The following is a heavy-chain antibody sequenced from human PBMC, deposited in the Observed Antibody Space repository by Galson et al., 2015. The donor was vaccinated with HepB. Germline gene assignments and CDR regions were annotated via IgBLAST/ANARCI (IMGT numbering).Heavy chain of an antibody. CDR2: IYPADSDT. CDR3: ATTVTTAGYYFDY. J-gene: IGHJ4*02. V-gene: IGHV5-51*01. Sequence: QSGAEVKKPGESLKISCKGSGYSFRSYWIGWMRQMPGKGLEWMGLIYPADSDTRYSPSFQGQITISVDESISTAYLQWSSLRASDTAMYCCATTVTTAGYYFDYWGQGTRVTVSS. D-gene: IGHD4-17*01. CDR1: GYSFRSYW.